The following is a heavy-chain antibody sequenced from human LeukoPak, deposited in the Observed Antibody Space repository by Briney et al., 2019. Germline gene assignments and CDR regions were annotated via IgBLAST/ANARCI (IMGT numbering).Heavy chain of an antibody. V-gene: IGHV4-39*07. CDR2: IFYSGST. J-gene: IGHJ3*02. D-gene: IGHD1-1*01. CDR1: GGSINSALYY. CDR3: ARPRTGNDDAFDI. Sequence: SETLSLTCTVSGGSINSALYYWGWIRQPPGKGLEWIGSIFYSGSTYYNPPLKSRVTISVDRSKNQFSLKLSSVTAADTAVYYCARPRTGNDDAFDIWGQGTMVTVSS.